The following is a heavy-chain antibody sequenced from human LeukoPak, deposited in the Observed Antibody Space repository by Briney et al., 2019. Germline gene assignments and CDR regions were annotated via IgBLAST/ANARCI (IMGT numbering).Heavy chain of an antibody. CDR1: GFTFTSYT. V-gene: IGHV3-21*01. J-gene: IGHJ4*02. Sequence: GGSLRLSCAASGFTFTSYTMNWVRQAPGKGLEWVSSISSGSSYVYYADSVKGRFTISRDNAKNSLYLHMNSLRAEDTAVFYCARDRYGDFSHDYWGQGTLVTVSS. CDR3: ARDRYGDFSHDY. D-gene: IGHD4-17*01. CDR2: ISSGSSYV.